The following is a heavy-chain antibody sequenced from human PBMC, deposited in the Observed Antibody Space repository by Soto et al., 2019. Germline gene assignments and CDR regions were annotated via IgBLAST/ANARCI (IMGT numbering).Heavy chain of an antibody. J-gene: IGHJ4*02. CDR2: INSGNGNT. D-gene: IGHD3-10*01. CDR3: ARDSAYGHGLNDF. CDR1: GYTFTSYT. V-gene: IGHV1-3*04. Sequence: ASVKVSCKTSGYTFTSYTIHWVRQAPGQRLEWMGWINSGNGNTKYSRNFQDRLAITRDTSASTAYMELSSLRSEDTAVFYCARDSAYGHGLNDFWGPGSLVIVSS.